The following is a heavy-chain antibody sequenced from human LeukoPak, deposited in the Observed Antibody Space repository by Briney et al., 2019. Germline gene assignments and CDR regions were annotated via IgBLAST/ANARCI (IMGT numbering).Heavy chain of an antibody. CDR1: GLTFSSYE. CDR2: ISASGSTI. V-gene: IGHV3-48*03. CDR3: SIVGDY. Sequence: GGSLRLSCVASGLTFSSYEVHWVRQAPGEGLEWVSYISASGSTIYYADSVKGRFTISRDNAKNSLYLQMNSLRAEDTAVYYCSIVGDYWGQGTLVTVSS. D-gene: IGHD3-10*01. J-gene: IGHJ4*02.